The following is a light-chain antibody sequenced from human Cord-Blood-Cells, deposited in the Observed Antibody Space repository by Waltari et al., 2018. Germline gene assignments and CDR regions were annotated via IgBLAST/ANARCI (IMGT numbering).Light chain of an antibody. J-gene: IGLJ3*02. CDR2: KES. CDR1: ALPNKY. V-gene: IGLV3-16*01. Sequence: SYELTQPPSVSVSLGQMARITCSGEALPNKYAYWYQQKPGQFPVLVIYKESERPSGIPERFSGSSSGTIVTLTISGVQAEDEADYYCLSADSSGVFGGGTKLTVL. CDR3: LSADSSGV.